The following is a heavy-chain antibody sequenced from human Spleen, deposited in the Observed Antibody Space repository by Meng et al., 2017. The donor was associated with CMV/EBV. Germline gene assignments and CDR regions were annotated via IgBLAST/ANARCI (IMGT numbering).Heavy chain of an antibody. V-gene: IGHV1-18*01. CDR1: GYTFTSYG. D-gene: IGHD6-13*01. CDR3: ARDYSSSWYPNNAFDI. Sequence: ASVKVSCKASGYTFTSYGITWVRQAPGQGLEWMGWINGYNGNTKYAQNFKDRVTMTTDTSTSIVYMELKSLTSDDTAVYYCARDYSSSWYPNNAFDIWGQGTMVTVSS. J-gene: IGHJ3*02. CDR2: INGYNGNT.